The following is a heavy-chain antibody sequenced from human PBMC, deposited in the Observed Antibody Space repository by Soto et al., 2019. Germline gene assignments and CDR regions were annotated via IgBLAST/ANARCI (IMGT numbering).Heavy chain of an antibody. CDR2: IYYSGTT. V-gene: IGHV4-39*01. CDR1: GGSLTSSSFY. D-gene: IGHD3-10*01. J-gene: IGHJ3*02. CDR3: VRFYGNAFDI. Sequence: QLQLQESGPGRVKPSETLSLTCIVSGGSLTSSSFYWGWNRQPPGKGLSWIGNIYYSGTTDYNPSLKSRVSVSTDTSRNQLSLTLSSVTAADTAVYYCVRFYGNAFDIWGPGTLVTVSS.